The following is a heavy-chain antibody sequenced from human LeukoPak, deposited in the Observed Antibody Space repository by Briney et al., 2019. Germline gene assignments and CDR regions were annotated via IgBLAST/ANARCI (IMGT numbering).Heavy chain of an antibody. CDR1: GFTFSSYA. Sequence: QSGGSLRLSCAASGFTFSSYAMSWVRQAPGKGLEWVSAISGSGGSTYYADSVKGRFTISRDNAKNSLYLQMNSLRAEDTAVYYCAELGITMIGGVWGKGTTVTISS. V-gene: IGHV3-23*01. CDR3: AELGITMIGGV. D-gene: IGHD3-10*02. J-gene: IGHJ6*04. CDR2: ISGSGGST.